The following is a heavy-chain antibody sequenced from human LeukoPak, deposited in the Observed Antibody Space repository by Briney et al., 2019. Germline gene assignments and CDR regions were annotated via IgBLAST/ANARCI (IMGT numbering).Heavy chain of an antibody. CDR2: IWYDGSNK. Sequence: PGGSLRLSCAASGFTFSSYGMHWVRQAPGKGLEWVAVIWYDGSNKYYADSVKGRFTISRDNSKNTLYLQMNSLRAEDTAVYYCAREGRCGGDCYYDYWGRGTLVTVSS. V-gene: IGHV3-33*01. J-gene: IGHJ4*02. D-gene: IGHD2-21*02. CDR1: GFTFSSYG. CDR3: AREGRCGGDCYYDY.